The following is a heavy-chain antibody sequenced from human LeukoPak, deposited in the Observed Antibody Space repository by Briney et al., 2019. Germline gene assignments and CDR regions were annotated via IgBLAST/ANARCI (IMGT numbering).Heavy chain of an antibody. CDR2: FDPEDGET. CDR1: GYTLTELS. CDR3: ATANYDFWSGPWFDP. V-gene: IGHV1-24*01. J-gene: IGHJ5*02. D-gene: IGHD3-3*01. Sequence: VKVSCKVSGYTLTELSMHWVRQAPGKGLEWMGGFDPEDGETIYAQKFQGRVTMTEDTSTDTAYMELSSLRSEDTAVYYCATANYDFWSGPWFDPWGQGTLVTVSS.